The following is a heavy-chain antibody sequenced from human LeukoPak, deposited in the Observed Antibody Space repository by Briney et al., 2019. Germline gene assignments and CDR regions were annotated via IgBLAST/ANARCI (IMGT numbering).Heavy chain of an antibody. D-gene: IGHD2-2*01. Sequence: ASVKVSRKASGYTFTSYDINWVRQATGQGLEWMGWMNPNSGNTGYAQKFQGGVTMTRNTSISTAYMELSSLRSEDTAVYYCARGYCSSTSCPPRYCGQGTLVTVSS. CDR1: GYTFTSYD. J-gene: IGHJ4*02. CDR2: MNPNSGNT. CDR3: ARGYCSSTSCPPRY. V-gene: IGHV1-8*01.